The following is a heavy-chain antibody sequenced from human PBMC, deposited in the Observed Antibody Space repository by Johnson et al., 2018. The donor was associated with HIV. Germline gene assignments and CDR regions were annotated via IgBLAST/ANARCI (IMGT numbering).Heavy chain of an antibody. Sequence: QVQLVESGGGLVKPGGSLRLSCAASGFTFSDYYMSWIRQAPGTGLEWVAVISYDGSNKYYADSVKGRFTISRDNSKNTLYLQMNSLRAEDTAVYYCAQGVGSYYRGDAFDIWGQGTMATVSS. J-gene: IGHJ3*02. CDR1: GFTFSDYY. V-gene: IGHV3-30*18. CDR3: AQGVGSYYRGDAFDI. D-gene: IGHD1-26*01. CDR2: ISYDGSNK.